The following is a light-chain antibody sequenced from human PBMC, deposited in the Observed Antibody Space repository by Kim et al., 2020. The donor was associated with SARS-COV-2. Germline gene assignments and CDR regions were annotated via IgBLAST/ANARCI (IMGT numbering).Light chain of an antibody. J-gene: IGKJ4*01. CDR2: DAS. V-gene: IGKV3-11*01. Sequence: EIVLTQSPATLSLSPGERATLSCRASQSLSTYLAWYQQRPGQAPKLLIYDASRRASGIPARFSGSGSGTDFTLTISSLEPEDFAVYYCQQRSTWVTFGGGNKVDIK. CDR1: QSLSTY. CDR3: QQRSTWVT.